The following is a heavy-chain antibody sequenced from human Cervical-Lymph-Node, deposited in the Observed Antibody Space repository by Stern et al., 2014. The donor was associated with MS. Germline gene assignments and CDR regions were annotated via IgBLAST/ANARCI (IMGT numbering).Heavy chain of an antibody. D-gene: IGHD2-2*01. CDR2: IIPIFGSS. CDR1: GGTFSTYV. J-gene: IGHJ6*02. CDR3: ARGGRSSSPLDV. V-gene: IGHV1-69*01. Sequence: QVQLVQSGAEVRQPGSSVKISCKASGGTFSTYVINWVRQAPGQGLEYVGGIIPIFGSSNYAQSLQGRVTILADESPSTFYMELSSLKSEDTAVYFCARGGRSSSPLDVWGQGTMVTVSS.